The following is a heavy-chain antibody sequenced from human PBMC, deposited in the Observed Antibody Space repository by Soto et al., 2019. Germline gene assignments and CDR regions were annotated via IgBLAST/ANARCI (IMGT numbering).Heavy chain of an antibody. CDR1: GFTFSSYA. CDR3: AKVSSKQLWPLSCGY. J-gene: IGHJ4*02. CDR2: ISGSGGST. Sequence: GGSLRLSCAASGFTFSSYAMSWVRQAPGKGLEWVSAISGSGGSTYYTDSVKGRFTISRDNSKNTLYLQMNSLRAEDTAVYYCAKVSSKQLWPLSCGYWGQGTLVTVSS. V-gene: IGHV3-23*01. D-gene: IGHD5-18*01.